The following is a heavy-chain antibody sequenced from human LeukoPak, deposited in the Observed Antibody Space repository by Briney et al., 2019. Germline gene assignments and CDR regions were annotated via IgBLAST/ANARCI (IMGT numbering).Heavy chain of an antibody. D-gene: IGHD2-2*01. V-gene: IGHV4-34*01. CDR3: ARVRGIIVPAATWFDP. J-gene: IGHJ5*02. CDR1: GGSFSGYY. CDR2: INHSGST. Sequence: SETLSLTCAVYGGSFSGYYWSWIRQPPGKGLEWIGEINHSGSTNYNPSLKSRVTISVDTSKNQFSLKLSSVIAADTAVYYCARVRGIIVPAATWFDPWGQGTLVTVSS.